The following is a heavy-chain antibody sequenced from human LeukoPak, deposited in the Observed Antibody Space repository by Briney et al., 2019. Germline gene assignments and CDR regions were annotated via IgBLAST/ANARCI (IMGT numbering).Heavy chain of an antibody. D-gene: IGHD6-13*01. J-gene: IGHJ4*02. CDR1: GFTFSSYW. Sequence: PGGSLRLSCAASGFTFSSYWMSWVRQAPGKGLEWVANIKQDGSEKYYVDSVKGRFTISRDNAKNSLYLQMNSLRAEDTAVYYCARGVVREEEQQLGYFDYWGQGTLVTVSS. CDR3: ARGVVREEEQQLGYFDY. V-gene: IGHV3-7*01. CDR2: IKQDGSEK.